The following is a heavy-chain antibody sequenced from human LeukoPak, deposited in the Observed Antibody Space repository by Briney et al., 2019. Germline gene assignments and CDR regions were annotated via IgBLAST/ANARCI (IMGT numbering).Heavy chain of an antibody. CDR1: AFTVDDYA. CDR2: IRWDSGSI. J-gene: IGHJ6*02. Sequence: GGSLSLSCSASAFTVDDYAMDWGWQAPGEGMEWGTGIRWDSGSIGHAYSVKGRFTISRDNAKNTLYLQMNSLRAEDTALYYCAKEVNRRYYYDSSVHYYGMDVWGQGTTVTVSS. CDR3: AKEVNRRYYYDSSVHYYGMDV. D-gene: IGHD3-22*01. V-gene: IGHV3-9*01.